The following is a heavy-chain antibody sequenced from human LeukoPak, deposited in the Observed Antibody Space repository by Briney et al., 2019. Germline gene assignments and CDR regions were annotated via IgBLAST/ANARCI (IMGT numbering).Heavy chain of an antibody. CDR3: AKEMPYYYDSSGYFLLPDY. D-gene: IGHD3-22*01. J-gene: IGHJ4*02. V-gene: IGHV3-23*01. CDR2: ISGSGGTA. Sequence: GGSLRLSCAASGFTFSIYAMSWVRQAPGKGLEWVSAISGSGGTAYYADSVKGRFTISRDNSKNTLYLQMNSLRAEDTAVYYCAKEMPYYYDSSGYFLLPDYWGQGTLVTASS. CDR1: GFTFSIYA.